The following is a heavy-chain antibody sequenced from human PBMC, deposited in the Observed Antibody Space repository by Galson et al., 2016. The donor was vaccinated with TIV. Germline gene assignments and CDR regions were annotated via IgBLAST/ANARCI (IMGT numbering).Heavy chain of an antibody. CDR3: AKEGYYYDSNSKNWFDP. Sequence: SLRLSCAASGFTFEHYGMHWVRQAPGKGLEWVSGISSNSVYLGYADSVKGRFTISRDNSKNMLYLQMNSLGPEDTAVYYCAKEGYYYDSNSKNWFDPWGQGTLVTVSS. V-gene: IGHV3-9*01. D-gene: IGHD3-22*01. CDR1: GFTFEHYG. CDR2: ISSNSVYL. J-gene: IGHJ5*02.